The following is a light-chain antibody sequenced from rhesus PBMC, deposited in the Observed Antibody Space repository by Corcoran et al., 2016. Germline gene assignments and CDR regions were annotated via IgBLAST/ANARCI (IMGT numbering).Light chain of an antibody. Sequence: DIQMTQSPSSLSASVGDRVTITCQASQGISHNLAWYQQKPGKVPKLLIYTSSTLQSGVPSRFSGSGYGTDFTLTIKSLQPEDFATYYCLQYSSSPFTFGPGTKLDIK. V-gene: IGKV1S17*01. CDR1: QGISHN. J-gene: IGKJ3*01. CDR2: TSS. CDR3: LQYSSSPFT.